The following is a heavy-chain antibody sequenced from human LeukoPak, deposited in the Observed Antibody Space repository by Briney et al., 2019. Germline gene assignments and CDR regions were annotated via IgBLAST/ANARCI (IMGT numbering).Heavy chain of an antibody. D-gene: IGHD5/OR15-5a*01. CDR1: GGSISSGSYY. CDR2: IYTSGST. V-gene: IGHV4-61*02. J-gene: IGHJ3*02. Sequence: SETLSLTCTVSGGSISSGSYYWSWIRQPAGKGLEWIGRIYTSGSTNYNPSLKSRVTISVDTSKNQFSLKLSSVTAADTAVYYCARALYRTDAFDIWGQGTMVTVSS. CDR3: ARALYRTDAFDI.